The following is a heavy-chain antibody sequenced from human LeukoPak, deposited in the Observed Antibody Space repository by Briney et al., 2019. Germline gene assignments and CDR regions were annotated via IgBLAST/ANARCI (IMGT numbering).Heavy chain of an antibody. Sequence: PSETLSLTCTVSGGSISSYYWSWIRQPPGKGLEWTGYIYYSGSTNYNPSLKSRVTISVDTSKNQFSLKLSSVTAADTAVYYCATSYYDILTGYPQNYFDYWGQGTLVTVSS. J-gene: IGHJ4*02. D-gene: IGHD3-9*01. CDR2: IYYSGST. CDR1: GGSISSYY. CDR3: ATSYYDILTGYPQNYFDY. V-gene: IGHV4-59*01.